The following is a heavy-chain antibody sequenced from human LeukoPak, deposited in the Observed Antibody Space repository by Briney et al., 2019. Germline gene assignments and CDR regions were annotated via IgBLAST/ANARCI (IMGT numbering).Heavy chain of an antibody. Sequence: PGGSLRLSCAASGFTFSSYEMNWVRQAPGKGLEWVSYISSSGSTIYYADSVKGRFTISRDNSKNTLYLQMNNLRAEDTAVYYCAKDGPGAGMITDYWGQGTLVTVSS. V-gene: IGHV3-48*03. CDR1: GFTFSSYE. J-gene: IGHJ4*02. CDR2: ISSSGSTI. D-gene: IGHD6-19*01. CDR3: AKDGPGAGMITDY.